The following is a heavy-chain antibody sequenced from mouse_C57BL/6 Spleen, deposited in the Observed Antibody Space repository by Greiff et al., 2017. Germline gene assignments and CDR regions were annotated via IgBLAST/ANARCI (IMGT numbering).Heavy chain of an antibody. V-gene: IGHV3-6*01. Sequence: EVKLVESGPGLVKPSQSLSLTCSVTGYSITSGYYWNWIRQFPGNKLEWMGYISYDGSNNYNPSLKNRISITRDTSKNQFFLKLNSVTTEDTATYYCAREAQAFDYWGQGTTLTVSS. D-gene: IGHD3-2*02. CDR1: GYSITSGYY. CDR3: AREAQAFDY. J-gene: IGHJ2*01. CDR2: ISYDGSN.